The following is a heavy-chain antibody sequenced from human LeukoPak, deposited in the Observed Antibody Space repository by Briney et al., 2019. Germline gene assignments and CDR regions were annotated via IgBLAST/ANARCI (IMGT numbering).Heavy chain of an antibody. CDR2: IYSGGSA. CDR1: GFTVSSNY. J-gene: IGHJ4*02. D-gene: IGHD3-9*01. Sequence: PGGSLRLSCAASGFTVSSNYMSWVRQAPGKGLEWVSVIYSGGSAYYADSVKGRFTISRDNSKNTLYLQMNSLRAEDTAVYYCARHGDLTAYYGIYYFKFWGQGTLVTVSS. V-gene: IGHV3-66*02. CDR3: ARHGDLTAYYGIYYFKF.